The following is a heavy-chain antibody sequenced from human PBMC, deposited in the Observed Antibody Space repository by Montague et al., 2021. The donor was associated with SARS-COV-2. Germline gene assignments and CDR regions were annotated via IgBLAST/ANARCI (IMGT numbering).Heavy chain of an antibody. V-gene: IGHV3-7*04. CDR2: IKEDGGVK. CDR1: GFTFSNYW. CDR3: ARAGYSSGYDY. Sequence: SLRLSCAASGFTFSNYWMAWVRQAPGKALEWISNIKEDGGVKNYVDSVKGRLTISRDNTKNLLFLQMNSLSVEDTAVYYCARAGYSSGYDYWGQGTLVTVSS. J-gene: IGHJ4*02. D-gene: IGHD6-19*01.